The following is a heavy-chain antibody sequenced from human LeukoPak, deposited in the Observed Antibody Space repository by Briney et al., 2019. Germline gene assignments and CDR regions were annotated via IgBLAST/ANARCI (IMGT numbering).Heavy chain of an antibody. J-gene: IGHJ5*02. CDR2: MNPNSGDT. CDR3: AREVELELRGEWFDP. V-gene: IGHV1-8*03. CDR1: GYRFTNNN. Sequence: ASVKVSCKASGYRFTNNNINWVRQATGQGLEWMGWMNPNSGDTGYAQKFQDRVTITRNISIGTAYMELSSLRSDDTAVYYCAREVELELRGEWFDPWGPGTQVTVSS. D-gene: IGHD1-7*01.